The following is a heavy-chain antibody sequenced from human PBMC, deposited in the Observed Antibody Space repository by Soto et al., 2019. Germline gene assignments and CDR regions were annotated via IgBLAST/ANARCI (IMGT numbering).Heavy chain of an antibody. J-gene: IGHJ3*01. CDR3: ARATATGGGAFDF. Sequence: GGSLRLSCAASGFPCGSYDMTWVRQAPGKGLEWVSTILVDGRTFYVDSVKGRFTISRDNSRNTVYLQMNSLTAGDTALYYCARATATGGGAFDFCGQGTMVTVS. V-gene: IGHV3-23*01. CDR1: GFPCGSYD. CDR2: ILVDGRT. D-gene: IGHD2-8*02.